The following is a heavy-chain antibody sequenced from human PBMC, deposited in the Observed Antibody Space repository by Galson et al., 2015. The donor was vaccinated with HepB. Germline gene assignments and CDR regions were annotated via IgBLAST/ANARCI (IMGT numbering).Heavy chain of an antibody. V-gene: IGHV3-49*04. CDR2: IRSKAYGGTT. D-gene: IGHD3-9*01. Sequence: SLRLSCAASGFTFNIYTMSWVRQAPGKGLEWVGFIRSKAYGGTTEYAASVKGRFTISRDDSKSIAYLQMNSLKTEDTAVYYCTRDSGGKYYDILTGYYIFHYWGQGTLVTVSS. J-gene: IGHJ4*02. CDR3: TRDSGGKYYDILTGYYIFHY. CDR1: GFTFNIYT.